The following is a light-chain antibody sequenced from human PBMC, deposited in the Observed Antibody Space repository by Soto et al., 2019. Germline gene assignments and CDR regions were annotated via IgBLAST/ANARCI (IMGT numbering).Light chain of an antibody. CDR3: CSYAGRHTSV. Sequence: QSALTQPRSVSGSPGQSVTISCTGTSSDVGGYNYVSWYQHHPGRAPTVMIYDVSKRPSGVPDRFSASKSGNTASLAIFGLQAEDEADYYCCSYAGRHTSVFGTGTQLTVL. J-gene: IGLJ1*01. CDR2: DVS. CDR1: SSDVGGYNY. V-gene: IGLV2-11*01.